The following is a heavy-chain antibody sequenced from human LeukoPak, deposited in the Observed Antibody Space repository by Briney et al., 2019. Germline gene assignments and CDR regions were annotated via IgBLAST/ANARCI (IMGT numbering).Heavy chain of an antibody. J-gene: IGHJ4*02. CDR3: ARGRVRGGKGPGVGY. V-gene: IGHV4-34*01. Sequence: PSETLSLTCAVYGGSFSGYYWSWIRQPPGKGLEWIGEINHSGSTNYNPSLKSRVTISVDTSKNLFSLKLSSVTAADTAAYYCARGRVRGGKGPGVGYWGQGTLVTVSS. D-gene: IGHD2-15*01. CDR2: INHSGST. CDR1: GGSFSGYY.